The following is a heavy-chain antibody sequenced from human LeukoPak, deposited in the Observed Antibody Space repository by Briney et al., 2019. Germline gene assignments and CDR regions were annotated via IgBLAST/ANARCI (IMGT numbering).Heavy chain of an antibody. CDR1: GGTFSSYA. D-gene: IGHD1/OR15-1a*01. CDR2: IIPIFGTA. J-gene: IGHJ5*02. CDR3: ARGTGTNTFRYWFDP. V-gene: IGHV1-69*13. Sequence: SVKVSCKASGGTFSSYAISWVRQAPGQGLEWMGGIIPIFGTANYAQRFQGRVTITADESTSTAYMELSSLRSEDTAVYYCARGTGTNTFRYWFDPWGQGTLVTVSS.